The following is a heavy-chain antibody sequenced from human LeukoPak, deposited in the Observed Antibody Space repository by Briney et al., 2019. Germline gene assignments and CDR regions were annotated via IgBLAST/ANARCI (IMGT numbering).Heavy chain of an antibody. CDR3: ARQRYRSTQWLVDPTDY. CDR2: ISAYNGHT. V-gene: IGHV1-18*01. J-gene: IGHJ4*02. CDR1: GYTLTELS. D-gene: IGHD6-19*01. Sequence: ASVKVSCKVSGYTLTELSMHWVRQAPGQGLEWMGWISAYNGHTNYAQNLQGRVTMTTDTSTATAYMELRSLRSDDTAVYYCARQRYRSTQWLVDPTDYWGQGTLVSISS.